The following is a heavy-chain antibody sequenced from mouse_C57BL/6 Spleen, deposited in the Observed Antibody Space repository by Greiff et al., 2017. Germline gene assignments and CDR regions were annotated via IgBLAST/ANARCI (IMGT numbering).Heavy chain of an antibody. CDR3: ARGNYSNYVWAY. CDR1: GYAFSSSW. J-gene: IGHJ3*01. V-gene: IGHV1-82*01. Sequence: VKLVESGPELVKPGASVKISCKASGYAFSSSWMNWVKQRPGKGLEWIGRIYPGDGDTNYNGKFKGKATLTADKSSSTAYMQLSSLTSEDSAVYFCARGNYSNYVWAYWGQGTLVTVSA. D-gene: IGHD2-5*01. CDR2: IYPGDGDT.